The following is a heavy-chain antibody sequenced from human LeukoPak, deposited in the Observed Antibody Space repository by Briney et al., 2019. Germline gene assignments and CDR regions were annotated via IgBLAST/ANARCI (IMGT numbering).Heavy chain of an antibody. CDR3: AGQDQLSYYYYGMDV. D-gene: IGHD2-2*01. V-gene: IGHV5-51*01. CDR2: IYPGDSDT. Sequence: GESLKISCKGSGYSFTSYWIGWVRQMPGKGLEWMGIIYPGDSDTRYSPSFQGQVTISADKSISTAYPQWSSLKASDTAMYYCAGQDQLSYYYYGMDVWGQGTTVTVSS. CDR1: GYSFTSYW. J-gene: IGHJ6*02.